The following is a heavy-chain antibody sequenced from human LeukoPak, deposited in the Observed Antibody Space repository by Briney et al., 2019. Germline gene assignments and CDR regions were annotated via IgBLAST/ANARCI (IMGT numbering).Heavy chain of an antibody. CDR1: GYTFTGYD. CDR2: INPNSGGT. CDR3: ARDAHSSSSLLDMDV. J-gene: IGHJ6*02. V-gene: IGHV1-2*02. Sequence: ASVKVSCKASGYTFTGYDMHWVRQAPGQGLEWMGWINPNSGGTHYAQKFQGRVTMTRDTSISAGYRELSRLRSDDTAVYYCARDAHSSSSLLDMDVWGQGTTVTVSS. D-gene: IGHD6-6*01.